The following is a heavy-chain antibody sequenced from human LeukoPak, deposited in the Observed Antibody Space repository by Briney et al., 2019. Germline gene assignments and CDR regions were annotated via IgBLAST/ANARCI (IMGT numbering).Heavy chain of an antibody. CDR2: IYTSGST. D-gene: IGHD3-10*01. J-gene: IGHJ6*02. CDR3: ASDGRITMVRGVTDGMDV. V-gene: IGHV4-4*07. CDR1: GGSISSYY. Sequence: SETLSLTCIVSGGSISSYYWSWIRQPAGKGLEWIGRIYTSGSTNYNPSLKSRVTMSVDTSKNQFSLKLSSVTAADTAVYYCASDGRITMVRGVTDGMDVWGQGTTVTVSS.